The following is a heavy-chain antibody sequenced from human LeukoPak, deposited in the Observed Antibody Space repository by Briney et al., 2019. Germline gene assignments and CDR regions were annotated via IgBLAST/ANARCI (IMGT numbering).Heavy chain of an antibody. Sequence: ASVKVSCKASGYTFTSYYMHWVRQAPGQGREWMGIINPRGGSTSYAQKFQGRVTMTRDTSTSTVYMELSSLRSEDTAVYYCARDVPYSSGWSYYYYYGMDVWGQGTTVTVSS. J-gene: IGHJ6*02. CDR2: INPRGGST. CDR3: ARDVPYSSGWSYYYYYGMDV. D-gene: IGHD6-19*01. V-gene: IGHV1-46*01. CDR1: GYTFTSYY.